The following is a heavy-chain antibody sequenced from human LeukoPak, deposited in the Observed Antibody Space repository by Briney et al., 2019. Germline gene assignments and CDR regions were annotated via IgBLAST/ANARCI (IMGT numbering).Heavy chain of an antibody. D-gene: IGHD3-22*01. CDR3: ARATLPILSEPPPDYYDSSASGFGP. CDR2: IYYSGST. V-gene: IGHV4-59*01. Sequence: PSETLSLTCTVSGGSISSYYWSWIRQPPGKGLEWIGYIYYSGSTNYNPSLKSRVTISVDTSKNQFSLKLSSVTAADTAVYYCARATLPILSEPPPDYYDSSASGFGPWGQGTLVTVSS. CDR1: GGSISSYY. J-gene: IGHJ5*02.